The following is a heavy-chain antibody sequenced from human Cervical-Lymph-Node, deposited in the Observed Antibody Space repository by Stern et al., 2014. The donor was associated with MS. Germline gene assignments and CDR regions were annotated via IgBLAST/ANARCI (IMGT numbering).Heavy chain of an antibody. D-gene: IGHD2-15*01. V-gene: IGHV1-18*01. Sequence: VQLVESGAEVKKPGASVKVSCKASGFTFTSYGISWVRQAPGQGLEWMGWKSACNGNTNYAQSLLGRFTMTTDTSTSTANMELRSLRSDYTAVYYCARGLLGSENAFDIWGQGTMVTVSS. J-gene: IGHJ3*02. CDR1: GFTFTSYG. CDR2: KSACNGNT. CDR3: ARGLLGSENAFDI.